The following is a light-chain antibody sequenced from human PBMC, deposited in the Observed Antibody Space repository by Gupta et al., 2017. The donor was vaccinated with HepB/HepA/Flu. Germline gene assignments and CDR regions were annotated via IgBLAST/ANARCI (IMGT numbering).Light chain of an antibody. CDR1: QSVSSY. CDR2: DAS. J-gene: IGKJ5*01. V-gene: IGKV3-11*01. CDR3: QQRSNWPPEIT. Sequence: VFTQSPATLSLSPGVRATLSCRASQSVSSYLAWYQQKPGQAPRLLIYDASNRATGITARLSGSGAGTEFTRTISSEEPEDCAVYYCQQRSNWPPEITFGQGTRLEIK.